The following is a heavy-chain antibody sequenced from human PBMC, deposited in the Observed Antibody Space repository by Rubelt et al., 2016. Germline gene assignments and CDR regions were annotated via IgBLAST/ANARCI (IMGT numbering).Heavy chain of an antibody. CDR3: TTDRYYYDSSGFPWFDP. D-gene: IGHD3-22*01. V-gene: IGHV3-15*01. J-gene: IGHJ5*02. CDR1: GFTFSNAW. CDR2: IKSKTDGGTP. Sequence: SLRLSCAASGFTFSNAWMSWVRQAPGKGLEWVGRIKSKTDGGTPDYAAPVKGRFTISRDDSKNTLYLQMNSLKTEDTAVYYCTTDRYYYDSSGFPWFDPWGRGTLVTVTS.